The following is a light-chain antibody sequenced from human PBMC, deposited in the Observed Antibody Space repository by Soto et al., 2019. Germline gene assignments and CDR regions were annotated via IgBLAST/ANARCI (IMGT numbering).Light chain of an antibody. CDR3: QQYDSYMYA. CDR1: QSVRNN. Sequence: EIVLTHSPGTLSLSPGERATLSCRASQSVRNNLAWYQQRPGQAPRLLMYGASTRPSGIPARFTGGGSGTDFTLTITSLQSEDFAVYYCQQYDSYMYALGQGTKVDIK. CDR2: GAS. J-gene: IGKJ2*01. V-gene: IGKV3-15*01.